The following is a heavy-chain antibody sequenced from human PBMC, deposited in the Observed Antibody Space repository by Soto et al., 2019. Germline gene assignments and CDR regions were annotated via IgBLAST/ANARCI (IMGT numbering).Heavy chain of an antibody. D-gene: IGHD3-10*01. CDR2: IYYSGST. CDR3: ARHPQVPYYAKGLDD. CDR1: GGSISSYY. Sequence: SETLSLTCTVSGGSISSYYWSWIRQPPGKGLEWIGYIYYSGSTNYNPSLKGRVTISVDTSKNQVSLQLNSVTAADTAMYYCARHPQVPYYAKGLDDWGQGSLVTVSS. J-gene: IGHJ4*02. V-gene: IGHV4-59*08.